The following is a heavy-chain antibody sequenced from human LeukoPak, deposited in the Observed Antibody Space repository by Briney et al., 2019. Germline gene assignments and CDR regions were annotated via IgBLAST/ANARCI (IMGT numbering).Heavy chain of an antibody. J-gene: IGHJ5*02. Sequence: PSETLSLTCTVSGDSISNYYWSWIRQPPGKGLEWIGYISATGNTNYNPSLKSRVSISVDTSRNQFSLKLYSVTDADTAVYYCARPQVLLWFGESRYNWFDPWGQGTLVTVSS. CDR1: GDSISNYY. V-gene: IGHV4-4*09. CDR2: ISATGNT. D-gene: IGHD3-10*01. CDR3: ARPQVLLWFGESRYNWFDP.